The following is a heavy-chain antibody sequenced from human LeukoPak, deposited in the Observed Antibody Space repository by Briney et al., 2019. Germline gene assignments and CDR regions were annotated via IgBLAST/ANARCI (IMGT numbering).Heavy chain of an antibody. Sequence: ASVKVSCKASGYTFTGYYMHWVRQAPGQGLEWMGRINPNSGGTNYAQKFQGRVTMTRDTSISTAYVELSGLRSDDTAVYYCARLNYYGSGSYSPFDDYWGQGTLVTVSS. CDR3: ARLNYYGSGSYSPFDDY. CDR2: INPNSGGT. J-gene: IGHJ4*02. D-gene: IGHD3-10*01. V-gene: IGHV1-2*06. CDR1: GYTFTGYY.